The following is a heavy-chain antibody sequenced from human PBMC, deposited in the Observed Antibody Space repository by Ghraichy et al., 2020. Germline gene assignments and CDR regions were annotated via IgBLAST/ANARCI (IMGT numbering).Heavy chain of an antibody. CDR1: GGSISTGTYF. D-gene: IGHD2-8*01. Sequence: SETLSLTCTVSGGSISTGTYFWGWIRQPPGKGLEWIGSVHYSGSTYYTPSLKSRVTISVDTSKNQFSLKLRAVTAADTAVYYCAREKGVLGYCSNGVCQADYWGQGSLVTVSS. CDR3: AREKGVLGYCSNGVCQADY. V-gene: IGHV4-39*01. CDR2: VHYSGST. J-gene: IGHJ4*02.